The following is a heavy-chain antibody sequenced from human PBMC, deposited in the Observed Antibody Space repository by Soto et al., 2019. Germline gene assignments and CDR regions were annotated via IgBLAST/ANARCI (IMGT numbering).Heavy chain of an antibody. Sequence: GGSLRLSCAASGFTFSSYAMSWVRQAPGKGLEWVSAISGSGGSTYYADSVKGRFTISRDNSKNTLYLQMNSLRAEDTAVYYCAKVRGFGELLYSRYYYGMDVWGQGTTVTVSS. CDR3: AKVRGFGELLYSRYYYGMDV. CDR1: GFTFSSYA. CDR2: ISGSGGST. V-gene: IGHV3-23*01. D-gene: IGHD3-10*01. J-gene: IGHJ6*02.